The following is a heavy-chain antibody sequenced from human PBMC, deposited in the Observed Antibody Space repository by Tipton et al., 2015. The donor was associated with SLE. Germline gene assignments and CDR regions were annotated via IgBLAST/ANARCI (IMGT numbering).Heavy chain of an antibody. Sequence: LRLSCTVFDGSLSGYYWAWLRQSPGKGLVWIGEISYDGGANYNPSLESRGTISLETSKNQFSLKLTSVTAADTAVYYCARDGGQRVISGTYDFYYYGLDVWGQGTTVTVSS. J-gene: IGHJ6*02. CDR2: ISYDGGA. D-gene: IGHD6-13*01. V-gene: IGHV4-34*01. CDR3: ARDGGQRVISGTYDFYYYGLDV. CDR1: DGSLSGYY.